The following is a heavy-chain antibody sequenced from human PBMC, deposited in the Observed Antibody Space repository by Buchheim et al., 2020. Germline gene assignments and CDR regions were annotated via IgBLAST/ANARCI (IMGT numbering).Heavy chain of an antibody. Sequence: QVQLVESGGGVVQPGRSLRLSCAASGFTFSSYAMHWVRQAPGKGLEWVAVISYDGSNKYYADSVKGRFTISRDNSKNTLYLQMNSLTPEDTAVYYCAREGCRGVSCYAAYWGQGTL. J-gene: IGHJ4*02. CDR2: ISYDGSNK. CDR3: AREGCRGVSCYAAY. D-gene: IGHD2-15*01. CDR1: GFTFSSYA. V-gene: IGHV3-30-3*01.